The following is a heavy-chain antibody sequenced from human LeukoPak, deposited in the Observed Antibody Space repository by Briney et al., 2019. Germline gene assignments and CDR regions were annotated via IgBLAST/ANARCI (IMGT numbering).Heavy chain of an antibody. CDR2: IGTAGDT. V-gene: IGHV3-13*01. D-gene: IGHD3-10*01. CDR1: GFTFSSYD. CDR3: ARVYRSGETFYGTDV. J-gene: IGHJ6*02. Sequence: GGSLRLSCAASGFTFSSYDMHWVRQATGKGLEWVSAIGTAGDTYYPGSVKGRFTISRENAKNSLCLQMNSLRAGDTAVYYCARVYRSGETFYGTDVWGQGTTVTVPS.